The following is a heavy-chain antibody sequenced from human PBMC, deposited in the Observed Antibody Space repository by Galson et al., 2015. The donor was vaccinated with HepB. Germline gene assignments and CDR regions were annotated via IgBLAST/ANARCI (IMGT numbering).Heavy chain of an antibody. D-gene: IGHD3-16*01. Sequence: SLRLSCAASGFTFSTYAMHWVRQAPGRGLQYVSAINNNGVTTYYADSVRGRFTISRDNSKNTLYLQMTSLRPEDTAVYYCVQALEGVWFFDLWGRGTLVTVSS. J-gene: IGHJ2*01. CDR3: VQALEGVWFFDL. V-gene: IGHV3-64D*06. CDR1: GFTFSTYA. CDR2: INNNGVTT.